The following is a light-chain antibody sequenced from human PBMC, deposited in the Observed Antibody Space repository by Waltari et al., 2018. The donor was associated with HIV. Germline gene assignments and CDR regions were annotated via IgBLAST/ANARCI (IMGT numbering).Light chain of an antibody. CDR1: SSNIGAGHD. J-gene: IGLJ2*01. CDR2: GDT. V-gene: IGLV1-40*01. CDR3: QSFDSSLSNLVV. Sequence: QAVLTQPPSVSAAPGQRVTIPCPVRSSNIGAGHDVHCYQQLPGTAPKLLIYGDTHRPSGVPDRFSGSKSGTSASLAIAGLQTEDEAVFYCQSFDSSLSNLVVFGGGTKVTVL.